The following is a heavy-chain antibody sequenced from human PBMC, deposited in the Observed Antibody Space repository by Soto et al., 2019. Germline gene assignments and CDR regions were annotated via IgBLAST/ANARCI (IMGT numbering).Heavy chain of an antibody. CDR2: IYYTGST. CDR1: GGSISSNNYY. V-gene: IGHV4-39*02. CDR3: AREGGEGNYFDY. D-gene: IGHD3-16*01. J-gene: IGHJ4*02. Sequence: QLQLQESGPGLVKPSETLSLTCTVSGGSISSNNYYWGWIRQSPGLGLEWIGSIYYTGSTYYNPSLKSRVTLPVDTSKNQFPLRLSSVTAADTAVYYSAREGGEGNYFDYWGQGTLVTVSS.